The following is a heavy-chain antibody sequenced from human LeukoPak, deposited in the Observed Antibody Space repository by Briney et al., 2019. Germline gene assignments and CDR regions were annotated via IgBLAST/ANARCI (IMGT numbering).Heavy chain of an antibody. Sequence: SVKVSCKASGGTFSSYAISWVRQAPGQGLEWMGRIIPILGIANYAQKFQGRVTITADKSTSTAYMELSSLRSEDTAVYYCARGVAVAGPNGAFDIWGQGTMVTVSS. CDR1: GGTFSSYA. CDR2: IIPILGIA. CDR3: ARGVAVAGPNGAFDI. V-gene: IGHV1-69*04. J-gene: IGHJ3*02. D-gene: IGHD6-19*01.